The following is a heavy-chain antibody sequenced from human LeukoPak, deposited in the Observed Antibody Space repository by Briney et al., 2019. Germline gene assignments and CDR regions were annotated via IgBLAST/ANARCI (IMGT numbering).Heavy chain of an antibody. V-gene: IGHV5-51*01. J-gene: IGHJ4*02. CDR3: ARASRDGYNQNFDH. CDR1: GYSFTSYW. D-gene: IGHD5-24*01. CDR2: IYPGGSET. Sequence: GESLRISCKGSGYSFTSYWISWVRQMPGKGLEWMGIIYPGGSETRYDPSFQGQVTISADTSTSTAYLQWSSLRASDTAMYYCARASRDGYNQNFDHWGQGTQVIVSS.